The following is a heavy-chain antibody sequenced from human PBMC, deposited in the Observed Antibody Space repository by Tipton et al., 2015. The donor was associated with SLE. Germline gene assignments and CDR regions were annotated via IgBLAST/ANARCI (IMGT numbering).Heavy chain of an antibody. D-gene: IGHD3-16*02. CDR3: ARDVMSDYIWGSYRTSGMDV. CDR2: ITSSGRTD. Sequence: SLRLSCAASEFTLSDYYMSWIRQAPGKGLEWISYITSSGRTDYHADSVRGRFTLSRDTAKNTLFLQMNSLRAEDTAVYYCARDVMSDYIWGSYRTSGMDVWGQGTTVTVSS. CDR1: EFTLSDYY. J-gene: IGHJ6*02. V-gene: IGHV3-11*04.